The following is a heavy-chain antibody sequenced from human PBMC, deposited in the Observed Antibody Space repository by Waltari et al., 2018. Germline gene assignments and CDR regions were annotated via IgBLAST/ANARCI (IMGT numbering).Heavy chain of an antibody. CDR3: ARDRENGDRGLIDY. D-gene: IGHD4-17*01. V-gene: IGHV3-21*01. Sequence: EVQLVESGGGLVKPRGSLSLPWAAYGFPFSRFSDIWVRRAPGKGLEWVSSISSSSGYIYYADSVKGRFTISRDNAKNSLYLQMNSLRAEDTAVYYCARDRENGDRGLIDYWGQGTLVTVSS. J-gene: IGHJ4*02. CDR2: ISSSSGYI. CDR1: GFPFSRFS.